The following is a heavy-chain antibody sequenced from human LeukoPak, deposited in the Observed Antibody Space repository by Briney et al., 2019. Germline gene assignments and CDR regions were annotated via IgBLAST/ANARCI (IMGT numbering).Heavy chain of an antibody. Sequence: GGSLRLSCAASGFTFDDYGMNWVRQAPGKGLEWVSYISSSGSTTYYADSVKGRFTISRDNAKNSLYLQLNSLRAEDTAVYYCARVGGYSGYAPGYFDYWGQGTLVTVSS. D-gene: IGHD5-12*01. V-gene: IGHV3-48*03. CDR3: ARVGGYSGYAPGYFDY. J-gene: IGHJ4*02. CDR2: ISSSGSTT. CDR1: GFTFDDYG.